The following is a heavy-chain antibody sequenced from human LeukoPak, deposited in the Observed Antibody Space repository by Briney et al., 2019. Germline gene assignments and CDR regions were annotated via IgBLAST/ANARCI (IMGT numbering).Heavy chain of an antibody. CDR2: IKEDGSEK. J-gene: IGHJ3*02. V-gene: IGHV3-7*01. CDR3: ARLVDCSSTSCYSGALDI. Sequence: PGGSLRLSCAASGFTFSSHWMSWVRQAPGKGLEWVANIKEDGSEKYYVDSVKGRFTVSRDNAKNSLYLQMNSLRAEDTAVYYCARLVDCSSTSCYSGALDIWGQGTMVTVSS. CDR1: GFTFSSHW. D-gene: IGHD2-2*01.